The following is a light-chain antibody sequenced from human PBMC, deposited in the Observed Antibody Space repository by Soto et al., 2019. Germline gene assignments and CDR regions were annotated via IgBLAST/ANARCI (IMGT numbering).Light chain of an antibody. Sequence: QSVLTQPASVSGSPGQSITIFRTGTSRDVGGYNYVSWYQQHPGKAPKLMIYDVSNRPSGVSNRFSGSKSGNTASLTISGLQAEDEADYYCSSYTSSITYVFGTGTKVTVL. CDR1: SRDVGGYNY. V-gene: IGLV2-14*01. CDR2: DVS. J-gene: IGLJ1*01. CDR3: SSYTSSITYV.